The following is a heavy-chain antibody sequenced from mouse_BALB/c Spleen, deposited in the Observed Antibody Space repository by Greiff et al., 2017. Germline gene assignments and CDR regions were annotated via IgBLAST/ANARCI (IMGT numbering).Heavy chain of an antibody. V-gene: IGHV1S22*01. CDR2: IYPGSGST. Sequence: LQQPGSELVRPGASVKLSCKASGYTFTSYWMHWVKQRPGQGLEWIGNIYPGSGSTNYDEKFKSKATLTVDTSSSTAYMQLSSLTSEDSAVYYCTRGFTTVVADYWGQGTTLTVSS. CDR1: GYTFTSYW. D-gene: IGHD1-1*01. J-gene: IGHJ2*01. CDR3: TRGFTTVVADY.